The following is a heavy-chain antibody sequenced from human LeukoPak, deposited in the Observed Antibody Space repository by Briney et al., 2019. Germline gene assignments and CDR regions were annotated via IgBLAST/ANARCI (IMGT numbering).Heavy chain of an antibody. CDR1: GYSFTSYW. Sequence: GESLKISCKGSGYSFTSYWIGWVHQMPGKGLEWMGIIYPGDSDTRYSPSFQGQVTISADKSISTAYLQWSSLKASDTAMYYCARCSSTSCYMFGYWGQGTLVTVSS. V-gene: IGHV5-51*07. D-gene: IGHD2-2*02. CDR2: IYPGDSDT. CDR3: ARCSSTSCYMFGY. J-gene: IGHJ4*02.